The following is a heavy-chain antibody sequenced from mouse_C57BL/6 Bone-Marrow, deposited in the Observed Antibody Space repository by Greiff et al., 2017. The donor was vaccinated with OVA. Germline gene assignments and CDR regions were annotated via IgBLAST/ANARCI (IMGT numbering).Heavy chain of an antibody. V-gene: IGHV1-22*01. D-gene: IGHD2-4*01. J-gene: IGHJ3*01. CDR3: ARGGYDYDGDPWFAY. CDR1: GYTFTDYN. Sequence: EVMLVESGPELVKPGASVKMSCKASGYTFTDYNMHWVKQSHGKSLEWIGYINPNNGGTSYNQKFKGTATLTVNKSSSTAYMELRSLTSEDSAVYYRARGGYDYDGDPWFAYWGQGTLVTVSA. CDR2: INPNNGGT.